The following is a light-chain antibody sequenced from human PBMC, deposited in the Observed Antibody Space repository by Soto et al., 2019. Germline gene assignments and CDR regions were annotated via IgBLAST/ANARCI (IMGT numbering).Light chain of an antibody. J-gene: IGKJ1*01. CDR1: QGISSY. V-gene: IGKV1-8*01. CDR2: AAS. CDR3: QQYYSYPRT. Sequence: AIRMTQSPSSFSASTGDRVTITCRASQGISSYLAWYQQKPGKAPKLLIYAASTLQSGVPSRFSGSGSGTDFTLTISCLQSEDCATYYCQQYYSYPRTFGHGTKVEIK.